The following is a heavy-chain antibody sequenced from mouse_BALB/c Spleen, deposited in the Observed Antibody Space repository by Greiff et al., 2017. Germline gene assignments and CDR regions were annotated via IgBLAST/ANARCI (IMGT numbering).Heavy chain of an antibody. CDR2: IDPANGNT. D-gene: IGHD2-4*01. V-gene: IGHV14-3*02. J-gene: IGHJ3*01. CDR3: ARSTMITTGFAY. CDR1: GFNIKDTY. Sequence: VQLKESGAELVKPGASVKLSCTASGFNIKDTYMHWVKQRPEQGLEWIGRIDPANGNTKYDPKFQGKATITADTSSNTAYLQLSSLTSEDTAVYYCARSTMITTGFAYWGQGTLVTVSA.